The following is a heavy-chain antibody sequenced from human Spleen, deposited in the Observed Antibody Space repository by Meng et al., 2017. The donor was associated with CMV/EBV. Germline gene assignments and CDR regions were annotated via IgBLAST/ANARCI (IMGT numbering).Heavy chain of an antibody. V-gene: IGHV3-21*01. CDR1: GFTFSSYA. D-gene: IGHD3-10*01. J-gene: IGHJ4*02. Sequence: GESLKISCATSGFTFSSYAMNWVRQAPGKGLEWVSSISSESSYIYYADSVKGRFTISRDNAKNSLYLQMDSLRAEDTAVYYCAREGITMIRGTPGGGRRFDYWGQGTLVTVSS. CDR2: ISSESSYI. CDR3: AREGITMIRGTPGGGRRFDY.